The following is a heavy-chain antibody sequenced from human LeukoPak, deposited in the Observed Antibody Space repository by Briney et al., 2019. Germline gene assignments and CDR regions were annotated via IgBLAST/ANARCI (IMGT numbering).Heavy chain of an antibody. CDR2: IKQDGSEK. CDR1: GFTFSSYW. CDR3: ARDSSPSYVVVVAATVDY. V-gene: IGHV3-7*01. D-gene: IGHD2-15*01. J-gene: IGHJ4*02. Sequence: GESLRLSCAASGFTFSSYWMSWVRQAPGKGLEWVANIKQDGSEKYYVDSVKGRFTISRDNAKNSLYLQMNSLRAEDTAVYYCARDSSPSYVVVVAATVDYWGQGTLVTVSS.